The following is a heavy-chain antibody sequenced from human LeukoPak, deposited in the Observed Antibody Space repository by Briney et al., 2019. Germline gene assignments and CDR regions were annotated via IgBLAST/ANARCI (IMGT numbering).Heavy chain of an antibody. D-gene: IGHD3-3*01. J-gene: IGHJ4*02. CDR2: FDPEDGET. Sequence: ASVKVSCKVSGYTLTELSMHWVRQAPGKGLEWMGGFDPEDGETIYAQKFQGRVTMTEDTSTDTAYMELSSLRSEDTAVYYCATDLRETPIFGVVITLDYWGQGTLVTVSS. V-gene: IGHV1-24*01. CDR1: GYTLTELS. CDR3: ATDLRETPIFGVVITLDY.